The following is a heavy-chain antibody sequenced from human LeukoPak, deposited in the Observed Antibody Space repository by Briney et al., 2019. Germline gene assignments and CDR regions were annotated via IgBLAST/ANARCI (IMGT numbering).Heavy chain of an antibody. CDR3: ARAGERWIAVAKLDY. CDR1: GYTFTSYG. V-gene: IGHV1-18*01. D-gene: IGHD6-19*01. CDR2: ISAYNGNT. Sequence: ASVKVSCKASGYTFTSYGISWVRQAPGQGLEWMGWISAYNGNTNYAQKLQGRVTMTTDTSTSTAYMELSRLRSDDTAVYYCARAGERWIAVAKLDYWGQGTLVAVSS. J-gene: IGHJ4*02.